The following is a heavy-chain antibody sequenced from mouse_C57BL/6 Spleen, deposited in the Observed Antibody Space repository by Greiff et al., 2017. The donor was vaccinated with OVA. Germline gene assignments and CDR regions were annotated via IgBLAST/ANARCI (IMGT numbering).Heavy chain of an antibody. CDR1: GYTFTSYW. D-gene: IGHD3-3*01. V-gene: IGHV1-5*01. J-gene: IGHJ2*01. CDR3: TRKVGQGDYFDY. CDR2: IYPGNSDT. Sequence: VQLQQSGTVLARPGASVKMSCKTSGYTFTSYWMHWVKQRPGQGLEWIGAIYPGNSDTSYNQKFKGKAKLTAVTSASTAYMELSSLTNEDSAVYYCTRKVGQGDYFDYWGQGTTLTVSS.